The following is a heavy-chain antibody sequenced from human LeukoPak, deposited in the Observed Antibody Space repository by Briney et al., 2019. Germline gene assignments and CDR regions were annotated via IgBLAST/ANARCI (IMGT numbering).Heavy chain of an antibody. V-gene: IGHV4-30-2*01. CDR2: IYHSGST. CDR3: ARERITMVRGVKNWYFDL. Sequence: PSQTLSLTCAVSGGSIRSGGYSWSWIRQPPGKGLEWIGYIYHSGSTYYNPSLKSRVTISVDRSKNQFSLKLSSVTAADTAVYYCARERITMVRGVKNWYFDLWGRGTLVTVSS. J-gene: IGHJ2*01. D-gene: IGHD3-10*01. CDR1: GGSIRSGGYS.